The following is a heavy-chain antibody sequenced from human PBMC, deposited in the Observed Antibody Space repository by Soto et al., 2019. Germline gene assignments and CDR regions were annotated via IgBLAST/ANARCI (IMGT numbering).Heavy chain of an antibody. D-gene: IGHD3-22*01. V-gene: IGHV4-30-2*01. CDR1: GGSISSAGFS. J-gene: IGHJ3*01. CDR2: IYQGGRP. CDR3: AMTGIVGISDAFDV. Sequence: PSETLSLTCAVSGGSISSAGFSWSWIRQPPGRGLEWIGYIYQGGRPPYHPSLKRRVAMSIARSRNQFPLRLTSGAAAETAMYYWAMTGIVGISDAFDVWGRRTVVA.